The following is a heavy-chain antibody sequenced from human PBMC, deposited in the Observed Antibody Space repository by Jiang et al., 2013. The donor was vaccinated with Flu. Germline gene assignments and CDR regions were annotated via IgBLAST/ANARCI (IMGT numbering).Heavy chain of an antibody. D-gene: IGHD3-3*01. CDR2: VYFTGST. J-gene: IGHJ5*02. V-gene: IGHV4-4*07. CDR1: GGSISNYY. CDR3: ARGPDFWSGYPTGP. Sequence: TVSGGSISNYYWNWIRQPAGKGLEWIGRVYFTGSTNYNPSLESRLTMSVDTSKNQVSLGLSSVTAADTAVYFCARGPDFWSGYPTGPWGQGILVTVSS.